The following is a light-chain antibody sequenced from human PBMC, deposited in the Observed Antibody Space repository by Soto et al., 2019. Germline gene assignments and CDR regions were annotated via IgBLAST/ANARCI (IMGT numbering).Light chain of an antibody. CDR3: QQNYNTLIT. CDR2: AAS. Sequence: DIQLTQSPSSLSASVGDRVTITCRASQSISRYLNWYQQKPGKAPKILIYAASSLQSGVPSRFSGSGSGTDFTLPISSLQPEDFKTYYCQQNYNTLITFGQGTRLEIK. J-gene: IGKJ5*01. V-gene: IGKV1-39*01. CDR1: QSISRY.